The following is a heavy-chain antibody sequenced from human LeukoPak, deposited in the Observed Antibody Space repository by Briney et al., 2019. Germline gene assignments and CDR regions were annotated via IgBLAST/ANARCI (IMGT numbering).Heavy chain of an antibody. J-gene: IGHJ3*02. Sequence: PGGSLRLSCAASGFTFSSHGMTWVRQAPGKGLEWVSGSSSIGGRTYYADSVKGRFTVTRDNSRNTLHLQMNSLRAEDTAVYYCARGRNYDSSGYHDAFDIWGQGTMVTVSS. D-gene: IGHD3-22*01. CDR3: ARGRNYDSSGYHDAFDI. V-gene: IGHV3-23*01. CDR1: GFTFSSHG. CDR2: SSSIGGRT.